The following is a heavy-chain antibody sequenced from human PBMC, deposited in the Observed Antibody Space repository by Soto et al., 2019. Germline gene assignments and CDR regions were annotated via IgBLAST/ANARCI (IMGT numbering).Heavy chain of an antibody. V-gene: IGHV4-59*01. CDR2: IYYSGST. CDR3: ASSDYYDSSGYYYYYFDY. D-gene: IGHD3-22*01. CDR1: GGSISSYY. J-gene: IGHJ4*02. Sequence: HSETLSLTCTVSGGSISSYYWSWIRQPPGKGLEWIGYIYYSGSTNYNPSLKSRVTISVDTSKNQFSLKLSSVTAADTAVYYCASSDYYDSSGYYYYYFDYWGQGTLVTVSS.